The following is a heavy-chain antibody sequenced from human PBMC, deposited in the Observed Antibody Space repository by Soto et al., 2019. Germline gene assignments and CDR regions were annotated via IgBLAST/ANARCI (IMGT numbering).Heavy chain of an antibody. CDR2: IWYDGSNK. CDR1: GFTFSSYG. J-gene: IGHJ5*02. V-gene: IGHV3-33*01. Sequence: QVQLVESGGGVVQPGRSLRLSCAASGFTFSSYGMHWVRQAPGKGLEWVAVIWYDGSNKYYADSVKGRFTISRDNSKNTMYLQMNRLRAEETAVYYCASYGVSLGAVAGKGWFDAWGQGTLVTVSS. D-gene: IGHD6-19*01. CDR3: ASYGVSLGAVAGKGWFDA.